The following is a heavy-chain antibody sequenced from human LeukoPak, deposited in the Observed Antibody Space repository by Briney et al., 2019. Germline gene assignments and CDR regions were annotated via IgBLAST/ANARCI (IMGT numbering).Heavy chain of an antibody. J-gene: IGHJ4*02. Sequence: VGSLRLSCTVSGVTVSSNSMSWGRQSPGKGMEWVSFIYSNNTHYADSVKGRFTISRDNSKNTLYLHMNSLRAEDTAVYYCARRAGAYSHPYDYWGQGTLVTVSS. CDR3: ARRAGAYSHPYDY. CDR2: IYSNNT. CDR1: GVTVSSNS. D-gene: IGHD4/OR15-4a*01. V-gene: IGHV3-53*01.